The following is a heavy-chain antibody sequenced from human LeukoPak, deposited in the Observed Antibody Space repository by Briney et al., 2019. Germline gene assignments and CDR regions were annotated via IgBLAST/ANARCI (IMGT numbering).Heavy chain of an antibody. J-gene: IGHJ4*02. CDR3: TTDVAGSGGDGHDY. V-gene: IGHV3-15*01. CDR1: GFTFSSYS. D-gene: IGHD3-10*01. Sequence: GGSLRLSCAASGFTFSSYSMNWVRQPPGKGLEWVGRIKRKSEGGTTDYAAPVKGRFTISRDDSKNTLHLQMNSLKTEDTAVYYCTTDVAGSGGDGHDYWGQGTLVTVSS. CDR2: IKRKSEGGTT.